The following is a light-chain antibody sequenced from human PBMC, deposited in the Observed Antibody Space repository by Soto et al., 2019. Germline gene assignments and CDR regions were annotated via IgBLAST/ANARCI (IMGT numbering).Light chain of an antibody. V-gene: IGKV3-20*01. Sequence: IVFSQTPCTLSFSPGERATLSCRASQSISSNYLAWYQQKPGQAPRLLIYGASIRATGIPDRFSGSGSGTDFTLTITPLEPEDFAVYFCQQYGRSPITFGQGTRLEIK. CDR1: QSISSNY. J-gene: IGKJ5*01. CDR2: GAS. CDR3: QQYGRSPIT.